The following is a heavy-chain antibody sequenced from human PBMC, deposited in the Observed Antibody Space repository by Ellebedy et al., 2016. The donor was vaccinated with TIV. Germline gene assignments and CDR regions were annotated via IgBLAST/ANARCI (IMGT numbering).Heavy chain of an antibody. V-gene: IGHV3-21*01. Sequence: PGGSLRLSCVASGFTFSTYSMNLVRQAPGNGLEWVSFIRSSGAPISYADSVKGRFTISRENAKNSLYLQMNSLRANDTAVYYCARVYGLDVWGQGTTVTVSS. CDR2: IRSSGAPI. CDR1: GFTFSTYS. CDR3: ARVYGLDV. J-gene: IGHJ6*02.